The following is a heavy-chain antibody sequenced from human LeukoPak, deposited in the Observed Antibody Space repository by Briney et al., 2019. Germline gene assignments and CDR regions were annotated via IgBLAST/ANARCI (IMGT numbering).Heavy chain of an antibody. CDR2: ISYDGSNK. Sequence: PGGSLRLSCVASGFTFSSHGMHWVRQAPGKGLEWVAVISYDGSNKYYADSVKGRFTISRDNSKNTLYLQMNSLRAEDTAVYYCVRDGVGAPPFDYWGQGALVTVSS. CDR3: VRDGVGAPPFDY. J-gene: IGHJ4*02. CDR1: GFTFSSHG. D-gene: IGHD1-26*01. V-gene: IGHV3-30*03.